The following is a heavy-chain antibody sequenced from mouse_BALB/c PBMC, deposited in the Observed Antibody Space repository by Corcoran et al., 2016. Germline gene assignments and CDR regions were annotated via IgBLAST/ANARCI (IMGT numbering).Heavy chain of an antibody. V-gene: IGHV1-26*01. Sequence: EVQLQQSGPELVKPGASVKISCKASGYSFTGYYMHWVKQSHVKSLEWIGRINPYNGATSYNQNFKDKASLTVYKSSSTAYMELHSLTSEDSAVYYCARDYYGSRGDWYFDYWGQGTTLTVSS. J-gene: IGHJ2*01. D-gene: IGHD1-1*01. CDR1: GYSFTGYY. CDR2: INPYNGAT. CDR3: ARDYYGSRGDWYFDY.